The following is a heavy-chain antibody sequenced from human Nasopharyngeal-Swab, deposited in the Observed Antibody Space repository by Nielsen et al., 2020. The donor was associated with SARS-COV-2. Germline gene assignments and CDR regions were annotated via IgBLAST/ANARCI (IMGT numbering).Heavy chain of an antibody. CDR2: IGGSGVKI. D-gene: IGHD6-13*01. CDR3: AKDGGGGVQSIAAAGTHFDY. J-gene: IGHJ4*02. Sequence: GESLKISCAASGFTFSTAMSWVRQAPGKGLECVSGIGGSGVKIYYADSVKGRFTISRDKSKNTLYLQMNSLRAEDTAVYYCAKDGGGGVQSIAAAGTHFDYWGQGTLVTVSS. V-gene: IGHV3-23*01. CDR1: GFTFSTA.